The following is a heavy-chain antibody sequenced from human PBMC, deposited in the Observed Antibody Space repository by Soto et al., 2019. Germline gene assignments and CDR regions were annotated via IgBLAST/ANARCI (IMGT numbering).Heavy chain of an antibody. V-gene: IGHV4-59*08. CDR1: GGSISSYX. D-gene: IGHD2-15*01. Sequence: QVQLQESGPGLVKPSETLSLTCTVSGGSISSYXXXXXXQPPGKGXEXXGYIYYSGSTNYNPSLKSRVAISVDTSKNQXSLKLSSVTAXXXXVYXXARFWCDNGGSCFSWYFDVWGRGTLVTVSS. CDR3: ARFWCDNGGSCFSWYFDV. J-gene: IGHJ2*01. CDR2: IYYSGST.